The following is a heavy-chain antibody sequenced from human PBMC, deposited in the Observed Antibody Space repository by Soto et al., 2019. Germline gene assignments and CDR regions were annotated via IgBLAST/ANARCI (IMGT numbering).Heavy chain of an antibody. D-gene: IGHD6-19*01. Sequence: QVQLVQSGAEVKKPGASVKVSCKASGYSFNNFGISWVRQAPGQGLEWRGWISTDNGNTNYAQKLKGRVTMTTDTSTTTAYWELRSVRLDDTAVNYCARGAYAGGAWYFGSLDTWGQGTLVTVS. CDR2: ISTDNGNT. CDR3: ARGAYAGGAWYFGSLDT. CDR1: GYSFNNFG. V-gene: IGHV1-18*01. J-gene: IGHJ4*03.